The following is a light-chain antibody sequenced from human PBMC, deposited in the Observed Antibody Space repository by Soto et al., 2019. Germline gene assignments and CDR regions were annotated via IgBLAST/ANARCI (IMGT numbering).Light chain of an antibody. CDR2: TAS. V-gene: IGKV1-27*01. J-gene: IGKJ1*01. CDR3: QNYNSAPWT. CDR1: RDITDY. Sequence: DIQMTQSPSSLSASVVDRVTITCRASRDITDYLAWYQQKPGQVPKLLIYTASTLHSGVPSRFTASGSGTDFTLTITGLQPEDFATYYCQNYNSAPWTLGQGTKVDIK.